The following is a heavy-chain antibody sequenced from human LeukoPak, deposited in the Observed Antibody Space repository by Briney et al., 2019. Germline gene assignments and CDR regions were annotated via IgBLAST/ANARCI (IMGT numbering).Heavy chain of an antibody. CDR3: ARAKQRYYYDSSGYYYFDY. Sequence: GGSLRLSCGASGFTFDDYGMSWVPKARGRGLEGVSGIIGNGGSTGYADSVKGRFTISRDNAKNSLYLQMNSLRAEDTALYYCARAKQRYYYDSSGYYYFDYWGQGTLVTVSS. D-gene: IGHD3-22*01. J-gene: IGHJ4*02. V-gene: IGHV3-20*04. CDR2: IIGNGGST. CDR1: GFTFDDYG.